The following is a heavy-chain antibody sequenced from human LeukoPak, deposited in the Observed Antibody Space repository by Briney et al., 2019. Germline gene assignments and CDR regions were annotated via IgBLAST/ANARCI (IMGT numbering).Heavy chain of an antibody. V-gene: IGHV4-34*01. Sequence: SETLSLTCAVYGGSFSGYYWSWIRQPPGKGLEWIGEINHSGSTNYNPSLKSRVTISVDTSKNQFSLKLSSVTAADTAVYYCARRGASNWFDPWGQGTLVTVSS. CDR1: GGSFSGYY. J-gene: IGHJ5*02. CDR2: INHSGST. CDR3: ARRGASNWFDP. D-gene: IGHD1-26*01.